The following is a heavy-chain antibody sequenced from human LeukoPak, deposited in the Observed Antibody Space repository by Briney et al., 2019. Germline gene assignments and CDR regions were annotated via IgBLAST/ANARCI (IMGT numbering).Heavy chain of an antibody. D-gene: IGHD1-26*01. J-gene: IGHJ4*02. Sequence: GASVKVSCKASGYTFTGYYMHWVRQAPGQGLEWMGRINLNSGVTNYAQRFQGRVTMTRDTSISTAYMELIRLRSDDTAVYYCARETGGSSLIYFDSWGQGTLVTVSS. CDR1: GYTFTGYY. CDR3: ARETGGSSLIYFDS. CDR2: INLNSGVT. V-gene: IGHV1-2*06.